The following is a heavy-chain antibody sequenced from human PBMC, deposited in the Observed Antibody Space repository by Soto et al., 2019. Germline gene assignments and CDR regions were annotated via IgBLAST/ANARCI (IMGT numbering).Heavy chain of an antibody. CDR1: GFTFDDYA. V-gene: IGHV3-9*01. CDR3: AKDIRDYDCWRGHAFDI. D-gene: IGHD3-3*01. CDR2: ISCNSGSI. J-gene: IGHJ3*02. Sequence: EVQLVESGGGLVQPGRSLRLSCAASGFTFDDYAMHWVRQAPGKGLEWVSGISCNSGSIGYADSVKGRFTISRDNAKNSLYLQMNSLRAEDTAWYYCAKDIRDYDCWRGHAFDIWGQGTMVTVSS.